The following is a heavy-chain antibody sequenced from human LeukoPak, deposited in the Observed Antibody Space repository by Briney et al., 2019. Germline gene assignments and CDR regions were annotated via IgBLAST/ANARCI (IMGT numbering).Heavy chain of an antibody. Sequence: SETLSLTCTVSGGSISSYYWSWIRQPAGKGLEWIGRIYTTGSTYYNPSLRSRVTMSVDTSKNQFSLQVSSVTAADTAVYYCASDSSGWCGYFQHWGQGTVVTVSS. CDR3: ASDSSGWCGYFQH. CDR1: GGSISSYY. V-gene: IGHV4-4*07. D-gene: IGHD6-19*01. CDR2: IYTTGST. J-gene: IGHJ1*01.